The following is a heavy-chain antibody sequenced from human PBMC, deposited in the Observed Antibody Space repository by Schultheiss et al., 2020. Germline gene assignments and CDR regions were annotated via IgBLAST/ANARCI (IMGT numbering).Heavy chain of an antibody. Sequence: LRLSCTVSGDSISSGTYYWSWIRQPAGKGLEWIGRISNSGSTNYNPSLKSRVTISVDTSKNQFSLKLTSVTAADTAVYYCARDYYRQYSSSSGWFDPWGQGTLVTVSS. V-gene: IGHV4-61*02. CDR1: GDSISSGTYY. CDR2: ISNSGST. J-gene: IGHJ5*02. D-gene: IGHD6-6*01. CDR3: ARDYYRQYSSSSGWFDP.